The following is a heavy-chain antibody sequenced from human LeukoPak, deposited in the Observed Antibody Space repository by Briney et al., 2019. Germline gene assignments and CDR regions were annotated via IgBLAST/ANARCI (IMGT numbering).Heavy chain of an antibody. V-gene: IGHV3-30-3*01. J-gene: IGHJ4*02. CDR2: ISYDGSNK. Sequence: GRSLRLSCAASGFTFSSYAMHWVRQAPDKGLEWVAVISYDGSNKYYADSVKGRFTISRDNSKNTLYLQMNSLRAEDTAVYYCARDTLRDSGYWFDYWGQGTLVTVSS. CDR1: GFTFSSYA. CDR3: ARDTLRDSGYWFDY. D-gene: IGHD5-12*01.